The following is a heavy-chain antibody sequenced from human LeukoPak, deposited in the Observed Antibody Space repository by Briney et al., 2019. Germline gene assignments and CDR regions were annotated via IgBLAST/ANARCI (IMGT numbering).Heavy chain of an antibody. CDR2: IYYSGST. Sequence: PSETLSLTCTVSGGSISSISSYFWTWIRQPPGKGLEWIGYIYYSGSTNYNPSLKSRVTISVDTSKNQFSLKLSSVTAADTAVYYCARRAQNYYDSSGNWYFDLWGRGTLVTVSS. CDR1: GGSISSISSYF. J-gene: IGHJ2*01. CDR3: ARRAQNYYDSSGNWYFDL. V-gene: IGHV4-61*05. D-gene: IGHD3-22*01.